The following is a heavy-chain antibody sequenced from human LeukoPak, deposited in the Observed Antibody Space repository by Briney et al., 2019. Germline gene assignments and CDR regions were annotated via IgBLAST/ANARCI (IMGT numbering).Heavy chain of an antibody. CDR3: ARAGYYDFWSLFDY. CDR2: IYYSGST. D-gene: IGHD3-3*01. V-gene: IGHV4-39*01. J-gene: IGHJ4*02. CDR1: GGSISSSSYY. Sequence: PSETLSLTCTVSGGSISSSSYYWGWIRQPPGKGLEWIGSIYYSGSTYYNPSLKSRVTISVDTSKNQFSLKLSSVTAADTAVYYCARAGYYDFWSLFDYWGQGTLVTVSS.